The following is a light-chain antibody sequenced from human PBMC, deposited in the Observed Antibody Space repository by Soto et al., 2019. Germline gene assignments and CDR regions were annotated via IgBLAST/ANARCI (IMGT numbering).Light chain of an antibody. Sequence: EIVLTQSPGTLSWSPGERATLSFMASQSVNNNLVWYQQKPGQAPRLLIYTASSRATGIPDRFSGSGSGTDFTLTISRLEPEDFAVYYCQQFGSSPGTFGQGTKVDIK. CDR3: QQFGSSPGT. J-gene: IGKJ1*01. CDR2: TAS. V-gene: IGKV3-20*01. CDR1: QSVNNN.